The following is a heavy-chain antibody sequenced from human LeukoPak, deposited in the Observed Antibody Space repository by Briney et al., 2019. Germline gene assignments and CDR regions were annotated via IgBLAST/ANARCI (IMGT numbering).Heavy chain of an antibody. V-gene: IGHV4-61*02. D-gene: IGHD6-19*01. CDR3: ARGRAVAPGEFDP. CDR1: GGSISSGTYY. CDR2: IYTSGST. J-gene: IGHJ5*02. Sequence: SETLSLTCTVSGGSISSGTYYWSWIRQPAGKGLEWIGRIYTSGSTNYNPSLKSRVTMSVDTSKNQFSLKLSSVTAADTAVYYCARGRAVAPGEFDPWGQGTLVTVSS.